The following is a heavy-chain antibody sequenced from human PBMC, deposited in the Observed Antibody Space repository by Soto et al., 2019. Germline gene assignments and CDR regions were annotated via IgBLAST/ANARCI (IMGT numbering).Heavy chain of an antibody. Sequence: ETLSLTCDVYGGSFSGCIWTWIRQTPGKGLQWIGQINHSGSANYNPSLRSRVTISVHTSNSQFSLELSSVTAADTAVYYCARGFIGGSHYWGGCYYLDSGGQGTQVTVSS. CDR1: GGSFSGCI. V-gene: IGHV4-34*01. J-gene: IGHJ4*02. CDR2: INHSGSA. D-gene: IGHD1-26*01. CDR3: ARGFIGGSHYWGGCYYLDS.